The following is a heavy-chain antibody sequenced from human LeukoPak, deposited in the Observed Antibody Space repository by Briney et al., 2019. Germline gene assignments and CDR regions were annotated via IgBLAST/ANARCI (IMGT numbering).Heavy chain of an antibody. D-gene: IGHD3-22*01. CDR3: ATRTYHLGSSGSAFDT. V-gene: IGHV1-69*11. CDR2: IIPILGQT. J-gene: IGHJ3*02. Sequence: GASVKVSCKASGGILSIHVINWVRQAPGQGPEWMGRIIPILGQTNYAQNFQGRLTIAADESTSTAYMELTSLRSEDTAVYYCATRTYHLGSSGSAFDTWGQGTMVTVSS. CDR1: GGILSIHV.